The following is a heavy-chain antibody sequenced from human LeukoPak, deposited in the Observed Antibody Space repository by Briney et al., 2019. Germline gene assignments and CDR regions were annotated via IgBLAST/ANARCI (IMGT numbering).Heavy chain of an antibody. V-gene: IGHV1-69*01. Sequence: SVKVSCKASEGTFSSYAISWVRQAPGQGLEWMGGIIPIFGTANYAQKFQGRVTITADESTSTAYMELSSLRSEDTAVYYCARRPARGDAFDIWGQGTMVTVSS. CDR2: IIPIFGTA. J-gene: IGHJ3*02. CDR1: EGTFSSYA. CDR3: ARRPARGDAFDI.